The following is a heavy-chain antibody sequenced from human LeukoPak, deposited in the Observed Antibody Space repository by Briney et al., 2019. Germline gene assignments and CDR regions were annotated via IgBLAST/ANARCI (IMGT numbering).Heavy chain of an antibody. J-gene: IGHJ4*02. CDR2: IYYSGST. CDR1: GGSISSYY. D-gene: IGHD3-22*01. CDR3: ARVGYYDSSGYYYGPIDY. V-gene: IGHV4-59*01. Sequence: PSETLSLTCTVSGGSISSYYWSWIRQPPGKGLEWIGYIYYSGSTNYNPSLKSRVTISVDTSKNQFSLKLSSVTAADTAVYYCARVGYYDSSGYYYGPIDYWGQGTLVTVSS.